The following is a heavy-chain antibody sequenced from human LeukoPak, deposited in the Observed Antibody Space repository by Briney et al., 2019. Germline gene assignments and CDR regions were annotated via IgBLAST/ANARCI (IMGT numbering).Heavy chain of an antibody. J-gene: IGHJ4*02. CDR3: ARWDTAMMVDY. CDR1: GGSISSSTYY. CDR2: IYHSGST. V-gene: IGHV4-39*07. D-gene: IGHD5-18*01. Sequence: SETLSLTCTVSGGSISSSTYYWGWIRQPPGKGLEWIGSIYHSGSTYYNPSLKSRVTISVDTSKSQFSLKLSSVTAADTAVYYCARWDTAMMVDYWGQGTLVTVSS.